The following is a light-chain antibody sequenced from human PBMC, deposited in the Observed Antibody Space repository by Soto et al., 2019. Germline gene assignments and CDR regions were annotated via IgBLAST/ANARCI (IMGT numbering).Light chain of an antibody. Sequence: QSALTQPPSASGSPGQSVTISCTGTSSDVGGYNYVAWFQQHPGKAPKLLIYEVTKRPSGVPHRFSGSKSGNTASLTVSGLQAEDEADYYCGLYAGSSTYVFGTGTKLTVL. CDR3: GLYAGSSTYV. V-gene: IGLV2-8*01. CDR1: SSDVGGYNY. J-gene: IGLJ1*01. CDR2: EVT.